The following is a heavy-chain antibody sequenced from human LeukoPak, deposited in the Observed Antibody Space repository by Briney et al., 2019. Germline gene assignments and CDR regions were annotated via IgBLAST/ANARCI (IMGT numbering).Heavy chain of an antibody. CDR2: IYYSGST. J-gene: IGHJ4*02. CDR3: AREGDSSGYYDY. Sequence: SETLSLTCTVSGGSISSSSYYWGWIRQPPGKGLEWIGYIYYSGSTNYNPSLKSRVTISVDTSKNQFSLKLSSVTAADTAVYYCAREGDSSGYYDYWGQGTLVAVSS. D-gene: IGHD3-22*01. V-gene: IGHV4-61*01. CDR1: GGSISSSSYY.